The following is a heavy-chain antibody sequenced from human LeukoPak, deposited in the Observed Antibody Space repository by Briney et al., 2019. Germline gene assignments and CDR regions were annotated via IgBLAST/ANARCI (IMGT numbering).Heavy chain of an antibody. V-gene: IGHV3-11*01. CDR3: ARDSTVTIDY. CDR1: GFTFSDYY. J-gene: IGHJ4*02. CDR2: ISSSGTTI. D-gene: IGHD4-17*01. Sequence: GSLRLSCAASGFTFSDYYMSWIRQARGKGLEWVSYISSSGTTIYYADSVKGRFTISRDNAKNSLYLQMNSLRAEDTSVYYCARDSTVTIDYWGQGTLVPVSS.